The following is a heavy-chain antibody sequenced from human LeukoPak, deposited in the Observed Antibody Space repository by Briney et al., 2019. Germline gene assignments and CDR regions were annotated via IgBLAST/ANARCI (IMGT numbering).Heavy chain of an antibody. V-gene: IGHV1-8*01. Sequence: ASVKVSCRASGYTFTSYDINWVRQATGQGLEWMGWMNPNSGNTGYAQKFQGRVTMTRNTSISTAYMELSSLRSEDTAVYYCARGVGIAVAGTLWCYYYGMDVWGQGTTVTVSS. CDR3: ARGVGIAVAGTLWCYYYGMDV. CDR1: GYTFTSYD. D-gene: IGHD6-19*01. J-gene: IGHJ6*02. CDR2: MNPNSGNT.